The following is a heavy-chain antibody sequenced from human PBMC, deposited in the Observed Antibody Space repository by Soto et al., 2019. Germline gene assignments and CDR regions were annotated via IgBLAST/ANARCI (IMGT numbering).Heavy chain of an antibody. Sequence: GGSLRLSCAASGFTFSSYAMSWVRQAPGKGLEWVSSISDSGGRAYHANSVKGRFTISRDNSKSTLYLQMNSLRDEDKAIYYCAKDRYILATSGLYYFDYWGRGTLVTVSS. CDR2: ISDSGGRA. CDR1: GFTFSSYA. V-gene: IGHV3-23*01. D-gene: IGHD5-12*01. J-gene: IGHJ4*02. CDR3: AKDRYILATSGLYYFDY.